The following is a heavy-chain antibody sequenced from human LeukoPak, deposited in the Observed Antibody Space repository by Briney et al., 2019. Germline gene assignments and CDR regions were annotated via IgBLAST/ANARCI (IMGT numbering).Heavy chain of an antibody. CDR3: ARGVGYYDSSGYYVFDY. J-gene: IGHJ4*02. V-gene: IGHV4-59*01. D-gene: IGHD3-22*01. CDR1: GGSISSYY. CDR2: IYYSGST. Sequence: SETLSLTCTVSGGSISSYYWSWIRQPPEKGLEWIGYIYYSGSTNYNPSLKSRVTISVDTSKNQFSLKLSSVTAADTAVYYCARGVGYYDSSGYYVFDYWGQGTLVTVSS.